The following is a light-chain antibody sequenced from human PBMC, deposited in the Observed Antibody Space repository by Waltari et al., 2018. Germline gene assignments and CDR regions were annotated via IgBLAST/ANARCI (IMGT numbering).Light chain of an antibody. CDR3: QQYDNLPLLT. Sequence: DIQMTQSPSSLSASVGDRVTITCQASQAISNYLNWYQQKPGKAPKLLIYDASKLETGVPSRFSGSGSGTDFTFTISSLQPEDIATYYCQQYDNLPLLTFGGGTKVEIK. CDR2: DAS. V-gene: IGKV1-33*01. J-gene: IGKJ4*01. CDR1: QAISNY.